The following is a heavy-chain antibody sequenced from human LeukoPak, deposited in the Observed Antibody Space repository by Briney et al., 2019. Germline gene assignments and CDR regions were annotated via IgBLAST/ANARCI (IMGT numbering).Heavy chain of an antibody. J-gene: IGHJ5*02. D-gene: IGHD1-1*01. CDR2: IYHSGST. V-gene: IGHV4-30-2*02. Sequence: PSETLSLTCTVSGGSISSGGYYWSWIRQPPGKGLEWIGYIYHSGSTYYNPSLKSRVTISVDTSKNQFSLKLSSVTAADTAVYYCARSASGYIGWFDPWGQGTLVTVSS. CDR3: ARSASGYIGWFDP. CDR1: GGSISSGGYY.